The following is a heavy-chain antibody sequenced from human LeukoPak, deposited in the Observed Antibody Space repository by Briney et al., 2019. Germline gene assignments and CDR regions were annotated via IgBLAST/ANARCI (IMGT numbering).Heavy chain of an antibody. CDR3: ARGPRDYDSSGVLDS. J-gene: IGHJ4*02. V-gene: IGHV4-34*01. CDR2: TNHSGST. D-gene: IGHD3-22*01. CDR1: GGSFSGYY. Sequence: PSETLSLTCAVYGGSFSGYYWSWIRQPPGKGLEWIGETNHSGSTNYNPSLKSRVTISVDTSKNQFSLKLSSVTAADTAVYYCARGPRDYDSSGVLDSWGQGTLVTVSS.